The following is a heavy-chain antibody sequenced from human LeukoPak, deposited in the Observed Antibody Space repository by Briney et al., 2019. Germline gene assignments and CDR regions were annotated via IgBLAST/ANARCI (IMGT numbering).Heavy chain of an antibody. V-gene: IGHV3-7*03. CDR2: IKQDGSEK. D-gene: IGHD3-22*01. J-gene: IGHJ4*02. Sequence: GGSLRLSCAASGFILSSYWMSWVRQAPGKGLEWVANIKQDGSEKYYVDSVKGRFTISRDNAKNSLYLQMNSLRAEDTAVYYCARDQYYDSSGYSGYWGQGTLVTVSS. CDR1: GFILSSYW. CDR3: ARDQYYDSSGYSGY.